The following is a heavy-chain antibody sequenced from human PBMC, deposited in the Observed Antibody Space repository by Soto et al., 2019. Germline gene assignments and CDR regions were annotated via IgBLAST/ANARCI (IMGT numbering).Heavy chain of an antibody. Sequence: LRLSCAASGFSIDDYALHWVRQAPGKGLEWVSGISWNSGRVGYADSVKGRFTISRDNAKNSLYLQMNSLRDEDTALYYCSKYGGATWYLDLWGRGTLVTVSS. CDR3: SKYGGATWYLDL. CDR2: ISWNSGRV. CDR1: GFSIDDYA. J-gene: IGHJ2*01. V-gene: IGHV3-9*01. D-gene: IGHD4-17*01.